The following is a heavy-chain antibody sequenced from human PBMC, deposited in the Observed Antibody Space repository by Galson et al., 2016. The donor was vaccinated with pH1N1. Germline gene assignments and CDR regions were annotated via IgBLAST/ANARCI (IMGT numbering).Heavy chain of an antibody. V-gene: IGHV3-9*01. J-gene: IGHJ3*02. Sequence: SLRLSCAASGFTFDDYGMHWVRQAPGKGLEWVSGISWNKGNIGYADSVKGRFTISTDNAKNSLYLQMNRLRAEDTALYYCAKVRGSLWGDFDIWGQGTMVTVSS. CDR1: GFTFDDYG. D-gene: IGHD7-27*01. CDR3: AKVRGSLWGDFDI. CDR2: ISWNKGNI.